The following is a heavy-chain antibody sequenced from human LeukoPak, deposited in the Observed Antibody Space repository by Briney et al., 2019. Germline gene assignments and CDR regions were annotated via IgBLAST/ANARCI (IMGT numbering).Heavy chain of an antibody. CDR2: ISGSGGST. Sequence: GGSLRLSCAASGFTFSSYAMCWVRQAPGKGLEWVSAISGSGGSTYYADSLRGRFTISRDNSKNTLYLQLSSLRAEDTAVHYCAIHFGSGTYYNYFVYWGQGALVSVPS. J-gene: IGHJ4*02. D-gene: IGHD3-10*01. CDR1: GFTFSSYA. V-gene: IGHV3-23*01. CDR3: AIHFGSGTYYNYFVY.